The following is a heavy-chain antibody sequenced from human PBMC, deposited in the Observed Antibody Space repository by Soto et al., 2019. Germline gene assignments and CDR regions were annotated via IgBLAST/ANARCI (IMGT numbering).Heavy chain of an antibody. V-gene: IGHV4-34*01. CDR3: GREDAN. CDR2: INHSGST. CDR1: GGSFSGYY. Sequence: QVQLQQWGAGLLKPSETLSLTCAVYGGSFSGYYWSWIRQPPGKGLEWIGEINHSGSTNYNPSLKSRSTIALATSKTQFSLKLSSGTAADTAVYYCGREDANWGQGPLVTVSS. J-gene: IGHJ4*02.